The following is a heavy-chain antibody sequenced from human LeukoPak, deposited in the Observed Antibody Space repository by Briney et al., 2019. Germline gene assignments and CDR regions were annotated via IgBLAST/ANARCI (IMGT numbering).Heavy chain of an antibody. J-gene: IGHJ4*02. D-gene: IGHD5-24*01. CDR3: ARSRGWLQSHPLGY. Sequence: SETLSLTCTVSGGSISSYYWSWIRQPAGKGLEWIGRIYTSGSTNYNPSLKSRVTMSVDTSKNQFSLKLSSMTAADTAVYYCARSRGWLQSHPLGYWGQGTLVAVSS. CDR1: GGSISSYY. CDR2: IYTSGST. V-gene: IGHV4-4*07.